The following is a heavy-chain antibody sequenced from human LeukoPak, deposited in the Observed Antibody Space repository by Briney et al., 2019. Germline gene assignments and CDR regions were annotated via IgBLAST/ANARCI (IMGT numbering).Heavy chain of an antibody. D-gene: IGHD1-26*01. CDR3: ARVGANTGGFDY. CDR1: GGTFSSYA. V-gene: IGHV1-69*13. CDR2: IIPIFGTA. J-gene: IGHJ4*02. Sequence: SVKVSCKASGGTFSSYAISWVRQAPGQGLEWMGGIIPIFGTANYAQKFRGRVTITADESTSTAYMELSSLRSEDMAVYYCARVGANTGGFDYWGQGTLVTVSS.